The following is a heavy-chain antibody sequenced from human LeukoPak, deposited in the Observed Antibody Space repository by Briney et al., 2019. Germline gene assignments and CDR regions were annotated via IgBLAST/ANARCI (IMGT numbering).Heavy chain of an antibody. J-gene: IGHJ4*02. D-gene: IGHD1-1*01. CDR2: ISYDGSNK. Sequence: GGSLRLSCAASGFTFSSYGMDWVRQAPGKGLEWVAVISYDGSNKYYADSVKGRFTISRDNSKNTLYLQMNSLRAEDTAVYYCAKGLSLESYFDYWGQGTLVTVSS. V-gene: IGHV3-30*18. CDR1: GFTFSSYG. CDR3: AKGLSLESYFDY.